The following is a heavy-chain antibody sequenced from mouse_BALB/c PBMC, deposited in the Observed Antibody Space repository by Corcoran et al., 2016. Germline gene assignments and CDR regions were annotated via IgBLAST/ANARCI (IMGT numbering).Heavy chain of an antibody. V-gene: IGHV1S136*01. D-gene: IGHD1-1*01. CDR3: ARKDYYGSTSYWYFDV. J-gene: IGHJ1*01. Sequence: EVQLQQSGPELVKPGASVKMSCKASGYTFTSYVMHWVKQKPGQGLEWIGYINPYNDGTKYNEKFKGKATLTSDKSSSTAYMELSSLTSEDSAVYYCARKDYYGSTSYWYFDVWGAGTTVTVSS. CDR1: GYTFTSYV. CDR2: INPYNDGT.